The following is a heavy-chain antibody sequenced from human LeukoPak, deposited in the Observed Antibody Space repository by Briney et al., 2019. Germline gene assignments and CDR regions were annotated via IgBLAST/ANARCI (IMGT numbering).Heavy chain of an antibody. V-gene: IGHV4-61*02. CDR3: ARDAKLERRTGWFDP. Sequence: SQTLSLTCTVSGGSISSGSYYWSWIRQPAGKGLEWIGRIYTSGSTNYNPSLKSRVTISVDTSKNQFSLKLSSVTAADTAVYYCARDAKLERRTGWFDPWGQGTLVTVSS. D-gene: IGHD1-1*01. CDR1: GGSISSGSYY. J-gene: IGHJ5*02. CDR2: IYTSGST.